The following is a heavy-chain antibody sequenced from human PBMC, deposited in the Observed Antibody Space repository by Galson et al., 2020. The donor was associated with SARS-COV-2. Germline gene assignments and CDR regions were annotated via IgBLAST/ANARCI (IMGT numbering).Heavy chain of an antibody. V-gene: IGHV3-30*04. CDR3: ARGRGGSYYYVMDV. Sequence: GGSLRLSCAASGFTFSSYAMHWVRQAPGKGLEWVAVISYDGSNKYYADSVKGRFTISRDNSKNTLYLQMNSLRAEDTAVYYCARGRGGSYYYVMDVWGQGTTVTVSS. J-gene: IGHJ6*02. CDR1: GFTFSSYA. D-gene: IGHD1-26*01. CDR2: ISYDGSNK.